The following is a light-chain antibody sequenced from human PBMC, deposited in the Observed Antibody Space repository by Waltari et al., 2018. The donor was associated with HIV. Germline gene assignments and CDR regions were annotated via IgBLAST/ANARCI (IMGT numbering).Light chain of an antibody. CDR2: RNN. CDR1: SSNIGSNS. Sequence: QSVLPQPPSASGTPGQRVTISCSGSSSNIGSNSVYWYQPLPGTAPKLLIYRNNQRPSGVPDRFSGSKSGTSASLAISGLRSEDEAHYYCAAWGDSPSGVVFGGGTKLTVL. V-gene: IGLV1-47*01. J-gene: IGLJ3*02. CDR3: AAWGDSPSGVV.